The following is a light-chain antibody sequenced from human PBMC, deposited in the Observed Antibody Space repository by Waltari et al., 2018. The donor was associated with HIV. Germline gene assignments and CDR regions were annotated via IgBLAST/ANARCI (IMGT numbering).Light chain of an antibody. CDR1: QGVSND. J-gene: IGKJ4*01. CDR3: QQYNDWPLT. CDR2: GSS. V-gene: IGKV3-15*01. Sequence: EIVMTPSPAPLSVSSGDRVTLTCRASQGVSNDLAWYQQKPGQSPRLLIYGSSTMATGIPVTFSGRGSGTEFTLTISSLQSEDFAIYYCQQYNDWPLTFGGGTKVEI.